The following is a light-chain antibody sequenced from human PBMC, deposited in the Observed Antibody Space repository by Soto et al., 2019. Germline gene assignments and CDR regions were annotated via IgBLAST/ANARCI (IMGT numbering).Light chain of an antibody. CDR3: QQRSSWSLLYT. CDR1: QGVSSY. CDR2: DAS. V-gene: IGKV3-11*01. J-gene: IGKJ2*01. Sequence: EIVLTQPPDTLSLSPGERATLSCSASQGVSSYLAWYQQKPGQAPRLLIYDASNRATGIPARFSGSGSETDFTLTIGSLEPEDFAVYYCQQRSSWSLLYTFDQATKLDIK.